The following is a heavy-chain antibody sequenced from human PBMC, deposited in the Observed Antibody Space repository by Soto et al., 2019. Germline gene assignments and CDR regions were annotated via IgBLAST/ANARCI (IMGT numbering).Heavy chain of an antibody. J-gene: IGHJ6*02. CDR3: ARSPIAAAGRYYYCYYGMDV. Sequence: PPQTLSLTCTVSGGSISSSSYYWGWIRQPPGKGLEWIGSIYYSGSTYYNPSLKSRVTISVDTSKNPFSLKLSSVTAADTAVYYCARSPIAAAGRYYYCYYGMDVWGQGTTVTVSS. D-gene: IGHD6-13*01. CDR2: IYYSGST. CDR1: GGSISSSSYY. V-gene: IGHV4-39*01.